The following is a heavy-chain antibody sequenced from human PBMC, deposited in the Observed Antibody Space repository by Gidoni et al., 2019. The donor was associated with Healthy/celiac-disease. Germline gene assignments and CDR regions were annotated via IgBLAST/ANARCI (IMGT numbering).Heavy chain of an antibody. CDR1: GGTFSRYA. CDR2: IIPIFGTA. Sequence: QVQLVQSGAEVKKPGSSVKVSCKASGGTFSRYAISWVRQAPGQGLEWIGGIIPIFGTANYAQKFQGRVTITADESTSTAYMELSSLRSEDTAVYYCARDPLPSFSPTRNTEHPDYWGQVTLVTVSS. CDR3: ARDPLPSFSPTRNTEHPDY. V-gene: IGHV1-69*01. J-gene: IGHJ4*02. D-gene: IGHD1-1*01.